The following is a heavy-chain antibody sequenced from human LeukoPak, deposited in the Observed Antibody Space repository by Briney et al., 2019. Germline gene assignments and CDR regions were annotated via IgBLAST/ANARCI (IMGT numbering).Heavy chain of an antibody. CDR2: INPNSGGT. V-gene: IGHV1-2*02. D-gene: IGHD3-10*01. Sequence: ASVKVSCKASGYTFTGYYMHWVRQAPGQGLEWMGWINPNSGGTNYAQKFQGRVTMTRDTSISTAYMELSRLRSDDTAVYYCARNADTMVRGALPQYNWFDPWGQGTLVTVSS. CDR1: GYTFTGYY. J-gene: IGHJ5*02. CDR3: ARNADTMVRGALPQYNWFDP.